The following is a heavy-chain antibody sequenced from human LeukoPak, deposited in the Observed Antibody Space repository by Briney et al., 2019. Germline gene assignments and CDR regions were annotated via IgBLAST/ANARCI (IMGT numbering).Heavy chain of an antibody. V-gene: IGHV3-23*01. CDR1: GFTFGTYA. J-gene: IGHJ4*02. CDR3: AKGDHYDSSLDY. CDR2: ISGSGGST. D-gene: IGHD3-22*01. Sequence: GGSLRLSCAASGFTFGTYAMSWVRQAPGKGLEWISAISGSGGSTYYADSVKGRFTISRDNSKNTLYLQMNSLRAEDTAVYYCAKGDHYDSSLDYWGQGTLVTVSS.